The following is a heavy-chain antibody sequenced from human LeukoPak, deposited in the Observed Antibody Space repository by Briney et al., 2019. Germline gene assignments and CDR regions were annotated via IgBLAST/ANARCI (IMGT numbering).Heavy chain of an antibody. Sequence: ASVKVSCKASGYTFTAYYMHWVRQAPGQELEWMGRIIPNNGGVSYAQKFQGRVTMTRDTSISTVYMELSSLRSEDTAVYYCARSVRVGHFDYWGQGTLVTVSS. V-gene: IGHV1-2*06. CDR1: GYTFTAYY. D-gene: IGHD6-6*01. J-gene: IGHJ4*02. CDR3: ARSVRVGHFDY. CDR2: IIPNNGGV.